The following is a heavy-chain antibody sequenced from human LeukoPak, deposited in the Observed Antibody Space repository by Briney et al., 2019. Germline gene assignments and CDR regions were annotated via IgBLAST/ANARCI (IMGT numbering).Heavy chain of an antibody. CDR3: ARLELRRQSEEDY. CDR1: RFTFSNYW. CDR2: INQDGSEK. D-gene: IGHD1-26*01. J-gene: IGHJ4*02. Sequence: GGSLRLSCAASRFTFSNYWMSWVRQAPGKGLEWVANINQDGSEKYYVDSVKGRFTISRDNSKNTLYLQVNSLRSDDTAVYYCARLELRRQSEEDYWGQGTLVTVSS. V-gene: IGHV3-7*03.